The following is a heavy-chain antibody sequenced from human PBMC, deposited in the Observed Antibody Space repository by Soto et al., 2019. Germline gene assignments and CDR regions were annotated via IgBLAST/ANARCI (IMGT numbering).Heavy chain of an antibody. J-gene: IGHJ4*02. D-gene: IGHD3-10*01. CDR2: IYYSGST. CDR3: ARKGYGSGSSCYFDY. CDR1: GYSISSSNW. Sequence: PSETLSLTCAVSGYSISSSNWWGWIRPPPGKGLEWIGYIYYSGSTYYNPSLKSRVTMSVDTSKNQFSLKLSSVTAVDTAVYYCARKGYGSGSSCYFDYWGQGTLVTVSS. V-gene: IGHV4-28*01.